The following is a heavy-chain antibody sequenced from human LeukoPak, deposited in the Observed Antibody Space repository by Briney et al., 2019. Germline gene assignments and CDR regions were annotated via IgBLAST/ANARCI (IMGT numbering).Heavy chain of an antibody. J-gene: IGHJ4*02. CDR2: ISGDSNTI. Sequence: PGGSLRLSCAASGFTFSTYSMIWLRQAPGKGLEWLSYISGDSNTIYYADSVKGRFTVSRDNAKNSLYLQPNSLRAEDTAVYYCARGDSWYEDYWGQGTLVTVSS. D-gene: IGHD6-13*01. V-gene: IGHV3-48*01. CDR3: ARGDSWYEDY. CDR1: GFTFSTYS.